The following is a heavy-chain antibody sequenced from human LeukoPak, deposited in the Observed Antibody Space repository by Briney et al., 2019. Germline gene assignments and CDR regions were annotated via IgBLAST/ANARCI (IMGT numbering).Heavy chain of an antibody. CDR1: GGSISSGGYY. Sequence: SETLSLTCTVSGGSISSGGYYWSWIRQHPGKGLEWIGYIYYSGSTYYNPSLKSRVTISVDTSKNQFSLKLSSVTAADTAVYYCARDRGYYGSGSPPRYYYYGMDVWGQGTTVTVSS. CDR3: ARDRGYYGSGSPPRYYYYGMDV. CDR2: IYYSGST. V-gene: IGHV4-31*03. J-gene: IGHJ6*02. D-gene: IGHD3-10*01.